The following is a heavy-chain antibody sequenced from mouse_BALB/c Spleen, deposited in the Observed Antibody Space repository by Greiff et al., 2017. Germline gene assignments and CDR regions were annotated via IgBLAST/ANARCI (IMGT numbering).Heavy chain of an antibody. CDR1: GFTFSDYG. Sequence: EVQLVESGGDLVQPGGSRKLSCAASGFTFSDYGMAWVRQAPGKGPEWVAFISNLAYSIYYADTVTGRFTISRDNAKNTLYLQMSSLKSEDTAMYYCARAGSITTALDYWGQGTSVTVSS. J-gene: IGHJ4*01. D-gene: IGHD1-1*01. CDR2: ISNLAYSI. CDR3: ARAGSITTALDY. V-gene: IGHV5-15*01.